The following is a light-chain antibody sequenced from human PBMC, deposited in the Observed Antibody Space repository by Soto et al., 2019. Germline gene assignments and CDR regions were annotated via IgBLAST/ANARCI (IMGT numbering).Light chain of an antibody. CDR2: RAS. CDR3: QQYNNWPIT. J-gene: IGKJ5*01. Sequence: EIVLTQAPVTLSLSPGDRATLSCRASQSVSSNLAWYQQKPGQAPRLLIQRASTRATGIPARFSGSGSGTEFTLTISSLQSEDFAVYYCQQYNNWPITFGQGTRLEIK. CDR1: QSVSSN. V-gene: IGKV3-15*01.